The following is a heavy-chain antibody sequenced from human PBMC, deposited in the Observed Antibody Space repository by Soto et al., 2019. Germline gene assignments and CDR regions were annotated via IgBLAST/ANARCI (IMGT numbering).Heavy chain of an antibody. CDR1: GFTFSSYA. CDR2: ISGSGGST. Sequence: PGGSLRLSCAASGFTFSSYAMSWVRQAPGKGLEWVSAISGSGGSTYYADSVKGRFTISRDNSKNTLYLQMNSLRAEDTAVYYCNDCGGDCPALYWGQGTLVTVSS. D-gene: IGHD2-21*02. J-gene: IGHJ4*02. CDR3: NDCGGDCPALY. V-gene: IGHV3-23*01.